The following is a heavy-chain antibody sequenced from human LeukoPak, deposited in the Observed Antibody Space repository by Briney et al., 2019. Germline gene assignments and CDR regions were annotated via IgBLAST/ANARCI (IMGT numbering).Heavy chain of an antibody. Sequence: ASVKVSCKASGGTFSSYAISWVRQAPGQGLEWMGRIIPILGIANYAQKFQGRVTITADKSTSTAYMELSSLRSEDTAVYYCARASDSGYAGGRFDYWGQGTLVTVSS. D-gene: IGHD5-12*01. V-gene: IGHV1-69*04. CDR3: ARASDSGYAGGRFDY. J-gene: IGHJ4*02. CDR1: GGTFSSYA. CDR2: IIPILGIA.